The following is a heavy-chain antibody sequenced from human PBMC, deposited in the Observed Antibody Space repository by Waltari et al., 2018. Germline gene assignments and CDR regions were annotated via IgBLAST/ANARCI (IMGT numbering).Heavy chain of an antibody. Sequence: EVQLVESGGGLIQPGGSLRLSCAASGFPVSSNYMNWIRQAPGKGLEWVSGIYSGAEVHYGDSVKGRFTISRDKNKNTVDLQMNTLRIEDTAIYYCARDVAMGLFGIPDHHGWDVWGQGTTVIVSS. D-gene: IGHD3-10*01. CDR1: GFPVSSNY. CDR2: IYSGAEV. J-gene: IGHJ6*02. V-gene: IGHV3-53*01. CDR3: ARDVAMGLFGIPDHHGWDV.